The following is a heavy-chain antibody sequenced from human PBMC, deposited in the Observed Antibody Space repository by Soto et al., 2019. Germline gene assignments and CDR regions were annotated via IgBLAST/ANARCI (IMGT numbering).Heavy chain of an antibody. CDR1: GYPFTNYG. V-gene: IGHV1-18*01. CDR3: ARVLGYNSSWWRHTAFNI. D-gene: IGHD6-13*01. CDR2: ISAHTGNT. J-gene: IGHJ3*02. Sequence: ASVKVSCKTSGYPFTNYGISWVRQAPGQGLEWMGWISAHTGNTNYAQKFQGRVTMTTDTSTSTAYMELRSLRSDDTAVYYCARVLGYNSSWWRHTAFNIWGQGTMVTVS.